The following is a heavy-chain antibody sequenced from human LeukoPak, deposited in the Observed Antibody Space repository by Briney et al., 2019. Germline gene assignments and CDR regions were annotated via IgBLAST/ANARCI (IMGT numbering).Heavy chain of an antibody. CDR2: ISGSGGST. Sequence: PGGSLRLSCAASGFTFSSYAMSWVRQAPGKGLEWVSAISGSGGSTYYADSVKGRFTISRDNSKNTVYMQMNSLRVEDTAVYHCAKEDYYGSGSYLGYWGQGTPVTVSS. CDR1: GFTFSSYA. D-gene: IGHD3-10*01. V-gene: IGHV3-23*01. J-gene: IGHJ4*02. CDR3: AKEDYYGSGSYLGY.